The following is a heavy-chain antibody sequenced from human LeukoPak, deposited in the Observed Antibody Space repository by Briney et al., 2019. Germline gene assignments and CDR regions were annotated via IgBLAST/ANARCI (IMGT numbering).Heavy chain of an antibody. CDR3: ARCSIAARPPLSAFDI. Sequence: GATVKVSCKASGGTFSSYAISWVRQAPGQGLGWMGGTIPIFGTANYAQKFQGRVTITADESTSTAYMELSSLRSEDTAVYYCARCSIAARPPLSAFDIWGQGTMVTVSS. V-gene: IGHV1-69*13. CDR1: GGTFSSYA. CDR2: TIPIFGTA. J-gene: IGHJ3*02. D-gene: IGHD6-6*01.